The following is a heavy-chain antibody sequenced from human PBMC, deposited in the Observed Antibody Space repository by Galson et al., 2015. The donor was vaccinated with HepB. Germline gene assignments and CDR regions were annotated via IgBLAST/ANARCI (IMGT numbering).Heavy chain of an antibody. CDR1: GFTFSSYA. J-gene: IGHJ6*02. V-gene: IGHV3-23*01. D-gene: IGHD3-10*01. Sequence: SLRLSCAASGFTFSSYAMSWVRQAPGKGLEWVSAISGSGGSTYYADSVKGRFTISRDNSKNTLYLQMNSLRAEDTAVYYCAKDNDQFTVVRGVVYYYYGMDVWGQGTTVTVSS. CDR3: AKDNDQFTVVRGVVYYYYGMDV. CDR2: ISGSGGST.